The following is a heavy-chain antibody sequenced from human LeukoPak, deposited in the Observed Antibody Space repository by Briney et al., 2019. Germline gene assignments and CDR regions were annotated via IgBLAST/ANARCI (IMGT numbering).Heavy chain of an antibody. CDR1: GGSISSGGYY. CDR3: ARVYDFWSGYPLNWFDP. D-gene: IGHD3-3*01. CDR2: IYYSGGT. Sequence: PSETLSLTCTVSGGSISSGGYYWSWIRQHPGKGLEWIGYIYYSGGTYYNPSLKSRVTISVDTSKNQFSLKLSSVTAADTAVYYCARVYDFWSGYPLNWFDPWGQGTLVTVSS. V-gene: IGHV4-31*03. J-gene: IGHJ5*02.